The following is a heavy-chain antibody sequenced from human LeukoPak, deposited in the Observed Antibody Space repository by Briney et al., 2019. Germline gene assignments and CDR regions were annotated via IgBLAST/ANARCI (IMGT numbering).Heavy chain of an antibody. J-gene: IGHJ4*02. CDR1: GFTFSSYA. Sequence: PGGSLRLSCAASGFTFSSYAMSWVRQAPGKGLEWVSVISNSAGSTFYADSVKGRFTISRDNSKNTLFLQMYSLRADDTAVYLCAKGSSGWGSFDFWGQGTLVTVSS. V-gene: IGHV3-23*01. D-gene: IGHD6-19*01. CDR2: ISNSAGST. CDR3: AKGSSGWGSFDF.